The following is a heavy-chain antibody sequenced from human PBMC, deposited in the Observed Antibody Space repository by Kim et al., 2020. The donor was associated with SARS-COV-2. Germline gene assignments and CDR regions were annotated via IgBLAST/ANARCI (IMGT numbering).Heavy chain of an antibody. V-gene: IGHV4-31*03. Sequence: SETLSLTCTVSGGSINSGGYYWSWIRQHPGKGLEWIGYIYYSGGTYYNPSLKSRVTISVDTSKNQFSLKLSSVTAADTAVYYCARRITIFGVVMGALDYWGQGTLVTVSS. J-gene: IGHJ4*02. CDR2: IYYSGGT. CDR3: ARRITIFGVVMGALDY. CDR1: GGSINSGGYY. D-gene: IGHD3-3*01.